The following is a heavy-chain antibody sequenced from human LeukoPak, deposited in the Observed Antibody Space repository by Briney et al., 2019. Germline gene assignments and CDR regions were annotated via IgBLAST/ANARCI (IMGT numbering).Heavy chain of an antibody. CDR2: INWNGGST. CDR1: GFTFDDYG. Sequence: GGSLRLSCAASGFTFDDYGMSWVRQAPGKRLEWVSGINWNGGSTGYADSVKGRFTISRDNAKNSLYLQMNSLRAEDTALYYCARDSGSSWDIGFDYWGQGTLVTVSS. D-gene: IGHD6-13*01. J-gene: IGHJ4*02. V-gene: IGHV3-20*04. CDR3: ARDSGSSWDIGFDY.